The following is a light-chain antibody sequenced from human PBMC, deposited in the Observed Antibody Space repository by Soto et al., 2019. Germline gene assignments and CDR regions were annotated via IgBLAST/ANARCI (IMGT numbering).Light chain of an antibody. V-gene: IGKV3-20*01. CDR2: GAS. J-gene: IGKJ4*01. CDR1: QSVSNNY. Sequence: EVVLTQSPGTLSLSPGERATLSCRASQSVSNNYLAWYQQKPGQAPRLLIYGASNRATGIPDRFSGSGSGTDFTLTITSLQPEDLATYYCQQLNSYSPRLIFGGGTKVDIK. CDR3: QQLNSYSPRLI.